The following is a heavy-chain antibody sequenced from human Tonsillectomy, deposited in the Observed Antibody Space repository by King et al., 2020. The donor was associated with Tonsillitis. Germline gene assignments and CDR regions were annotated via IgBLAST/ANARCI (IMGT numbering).Heavy chain of an antibody. D-gene: IGHD3-16*01. CDR3: TTEGVYDI. V-gene: IGHV3-15*01. CDR1: GFTFNYAW. Sequence: VQLVESGGGLVKPGGSLRLSCAASGFTFNYAWMSWVRQAPGKGQEWVGRSKSKTDGGTTDYAAPVKGRFTISRDDSKNTLYLQLNSLKTGDTGVYYCTTEGVYDIWGQGTMVTVSS. CDR2: SKSKTDGGTT. J-gene: IGHJ3*02.